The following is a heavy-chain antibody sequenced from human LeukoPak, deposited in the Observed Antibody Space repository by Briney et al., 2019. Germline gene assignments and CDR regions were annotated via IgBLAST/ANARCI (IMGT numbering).Heavy chain of an antibody. V-gene: IGHV1-46*01. CDR1: GYTFTSYY. CDR3: VRDDWGNYDLHY. D-gene: IGHD7-27*01. CDR2: INPSGGST. Sequence: ASVKVSCKASGYTFTSYYMHWVRQAPGQGLEWMGIINPSGGSTSYAQKFQGRVTMTRDMSTSTVYMGLSSLRSDDTAVYYCVRDDWGNYDLHYWGQGTLVTVSS. J-gene: IGHJ4*02.